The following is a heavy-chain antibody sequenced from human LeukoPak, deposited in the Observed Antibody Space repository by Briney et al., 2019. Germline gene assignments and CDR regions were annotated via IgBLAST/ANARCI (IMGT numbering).Heavy chain of an antibody. CDR1: GYSISSGYY. D-gene: IGHD1/OR15-1a*01. CDR3: ARGNGGTYDY. V-gene: IGHV4-38-2*02. J-gene: IGHJ4*02. Sequence: PSETLSLTCTVSGYSISSGYYWGWIRPPPGKGLEWIGSIYHSGSTYYNPSLKSRVTISVDTSKNQFSLKLSSVTAADTAVYYCARGNGGTYDYWGQGTLVTVSS. CDR2: IYHSGST.